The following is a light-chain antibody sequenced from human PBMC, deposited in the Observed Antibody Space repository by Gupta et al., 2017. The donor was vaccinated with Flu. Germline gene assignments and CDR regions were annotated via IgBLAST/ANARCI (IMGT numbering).Light chain of an antibody. J-gene: IGLJ1*01. CDR2: DVT. Sequence: QSAPTQPRSVSGSPGQSVTISCTGSSNAVGGSNRVSWYQQRPGKAPNLILYDVTERPSGVPDRFSGSKSGNTASLTISGLQADDEADYYCSSHAGRVTWVFGTGTTVTVL. CDR1: SNAVGGSNR. CDR3: SSHAGRVTWV. V-gene: IGLV2-11*01.